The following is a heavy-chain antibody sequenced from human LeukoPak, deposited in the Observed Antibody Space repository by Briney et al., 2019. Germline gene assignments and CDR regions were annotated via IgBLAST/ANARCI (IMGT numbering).Heavy chain of an antibody. D-gene: IGHD2-15*01. CDR2: IWYDGSNK. Sequence: GGSLRLSCAASGFTFSSYSMHWVRQAPGKGLEWVAVIWYDGSNKYYADSVKGRFTISRDNSKNTLYLQMNSLRAEDTAVYYCAKDQGHCSGGSCYSMDYWGQGTLVTVSS. J-gene: IGHJ4*02. CDR1: GFTFSSYS. CDR3: AKDQGHCSGGSCYSMDY. V-gene: IGHV3-33*06.